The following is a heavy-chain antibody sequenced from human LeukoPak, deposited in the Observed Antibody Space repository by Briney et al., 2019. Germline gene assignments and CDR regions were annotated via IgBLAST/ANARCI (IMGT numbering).Heavy chain of an antibody. CDR3: ARVAAGIGFFQH. Sequence: SETLSLTCIVSGYSISTGYYWGWIRQPPGKGLEWIGNIHHSGSTYYNPSFKSRVTISVDTSKNQLSLKLSSVTAADTAVYYCARVAAGIGFFQHWGQGTLVTVSS. CDR2: IHHSGST. D-gene: IGHD6-13*01. J-gene: IGHJ1*01. CDR1: GYSISTGYY. V-gene: IGHV4-38-2*02.